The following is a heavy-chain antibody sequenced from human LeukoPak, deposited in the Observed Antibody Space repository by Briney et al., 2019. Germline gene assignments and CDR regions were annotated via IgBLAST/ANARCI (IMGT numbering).Heavy chain of an antibody. D-gene: IGHD5-18*01. CDR3: AREGYSYGLDY. CDR1: GGSISSYY. CDR2: IYYSGST. Sequence: SETLSLTCTVSGGSISSYYWSWIRQPPGKGLEWIGYIYYSGSTNYNPSLKSRVTISVDTSKNQLSLKLSSVTAADTAVYYCAREGYSYGLDYWGQGTLVTVSS. V-gene: IGHV4-59*01. J-gene: IGHJ4*02.